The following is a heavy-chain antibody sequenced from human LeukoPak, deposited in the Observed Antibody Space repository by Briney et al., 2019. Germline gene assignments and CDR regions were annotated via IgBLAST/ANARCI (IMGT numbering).Heavy chain of an antibody. V-gene: IGHV3-21*06. CDR2: IGTSGRYT. D-gene: IGHD3-3*01. CDR3: ARDDFWSGDYYYYYMDV. Sequence: PGGSLTLSCVVYGFTFNSYGVKWVRQAPGKGLEWVSSIGTSGRYTYYADSVKGRFTISRDNAKNSLYLQMNSLRAEDTAVYYCARDDFWSGDYYYYYMDVWGKGTTVTVS. CDR1: GFTFNSYG. J-gene: IGHJ6*03.